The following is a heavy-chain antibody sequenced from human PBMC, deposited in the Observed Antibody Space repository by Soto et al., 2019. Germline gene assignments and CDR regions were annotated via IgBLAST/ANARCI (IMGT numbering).Heavy chain of an antibody. CDR3: ARGQQWLVSLLQYSYYGMDV. Sequence: SVKVSCKASGGTFSSYTISWVRQAPGQGLEWMGRIIPILGIANYAQKFQGRVTITADKSTSTAYMELSSLRSEDTAVYYCARGQQWLVSLLQYSYYGMDVWRQGPTVTVSS. V-gene: IGHV1-69*02. J-gene: IGHJ6*02. CDR1: GGTFSSYT. D-gene: IGHD6-19*01. CDR2: IIPILGIA.